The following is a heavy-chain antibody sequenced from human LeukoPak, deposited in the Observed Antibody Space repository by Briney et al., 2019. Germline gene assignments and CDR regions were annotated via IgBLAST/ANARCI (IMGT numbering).Heavy chain of an antibody. CDR1: GGSISSGGYY. J-gene: IGHJ3*02. CDR2: IYHSGST. CDR3: ARDRRGGAFDI. Sequence: SETLSLTCTVSGGSISSGGYYWSWIRQPPGKGLEWIGYIYHSGSTYYNPSLKSRVTISVDRSKNQFSLKLSSVTAADTAVYYCARDRRGGAFDIWGQGTMVTVSS. V-gene: IGHV4-30-2*01.